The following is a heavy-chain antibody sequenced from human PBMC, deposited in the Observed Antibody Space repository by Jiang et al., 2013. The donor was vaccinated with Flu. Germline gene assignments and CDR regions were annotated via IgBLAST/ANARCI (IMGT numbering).Heavy chain of an antibody. CDR3: ARQDYNILTGFDY. CDR2: SFHSGTT. Sequence: PGLVKPSETLSLTCAVSGYPISYGYYWGWIRQSPRKGLEWIGSSFHSGTTYYNPSLRSRVTISVDTSKNQFSLKLSSVTAADTAVYYCARQDYNILTGFDYWGQGTL. V-gene: IGHV4-38-2*01. J-gene: IGHJ4*02. CDR1: GYPISYGYY. D-gene: IGHD3-9*01.